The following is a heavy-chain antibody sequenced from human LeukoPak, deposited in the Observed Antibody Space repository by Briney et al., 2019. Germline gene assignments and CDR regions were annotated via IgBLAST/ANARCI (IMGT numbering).Heavy chain of an antibody. V-gene: IGHV4-34*01. D-gene: IGHD6-19*01. CDR3: AKSHDPIRSGWYLLY. CDR1: GGSFTPNY. CDR2: IDHAGST. Sequence: SETLSLTCPVYGGSFTPNYYTWIRQPPGKGLEWIGEIDHAGSTNYNPSLKSRVTISVDTSLRVNSVTAADTAAYYCAKSHDPIRSGWYLLYWGQGTLVTISS. J-gene: IGHJ4*02.